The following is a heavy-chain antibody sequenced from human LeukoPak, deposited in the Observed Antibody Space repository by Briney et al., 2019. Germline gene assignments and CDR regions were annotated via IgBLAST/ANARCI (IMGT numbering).Heavy chain of an antibody. J-gene: IGHJ4*02. D-gene: IGHD3-22*01. CDR2: IYSGGST. CDR1: GFTFSSYS. Sequence: TGGSLRLSCAASGFTFSSYSMNWVRQAPGKGLEWVSVIYSGGSTYYADSVKGRFTISRDNSKNTLYLQMNSLRAEDTAVYYCARVLVVIDYWGQGTLVTVSS. CDR3: ARVLVVIDY. V-gene: IGHV3-66*02.